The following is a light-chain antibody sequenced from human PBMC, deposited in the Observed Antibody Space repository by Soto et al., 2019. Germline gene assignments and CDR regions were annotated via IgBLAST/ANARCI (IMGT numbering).Light chain of an antibody. CDR2: AAS. J-gene: IGKJ1*01. V-gene: IGKV1-27*01. Sequence: IQLTQSPSSLSASMGDRVTITCRASQGIINYLAWYQQKPGKAPKLLIYAASTLQSGVPSRFSGSGSGTDFTLTISSLQPEDVATYYCQKYNSAPRTFGQGTKVDIK. CDR3: QKYNSAPRT. CDR1: QGIINY.